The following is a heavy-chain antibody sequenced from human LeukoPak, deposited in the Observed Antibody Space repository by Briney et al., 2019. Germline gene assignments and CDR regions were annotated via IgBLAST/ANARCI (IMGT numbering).Heavy chain of an antibody. Sequence: ASVKVSCKASGYTFTSYGISWVRQAPGQGLEWMGWISAYNGNTNYAQKLQGRVTMTTDTSTSTAYMELRSQRSDDTAVYYCARDDIVVVPAAIVERGMDVWGQGTTVTVSS. CDR3: ARDDIVVVPAAIVERGMDV. D-gene: IGHD2-2*02. V-gene: IGHV1-18*01. CDR1: GYTFTSYG. J-gene: IGHJ6*02. CDR2: ISAYNGNT.